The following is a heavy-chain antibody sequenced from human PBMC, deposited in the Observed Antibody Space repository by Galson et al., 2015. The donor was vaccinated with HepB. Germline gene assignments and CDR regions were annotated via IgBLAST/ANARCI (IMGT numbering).Heavy chain of an antibody. J-gene: IGHJ6*03. CDR1: GYTFTGYY. CDR2: INPNSGGT. V-gene: IGHV1-2*06. Sequence: SVKVSCKASGYTFTGYYMHWVRQAPGQGLEWMGRINPNSGGTNYAQKFQGRVTMTRDTSISTAYMELSRLRSDDTAVYYCARDGSGYYYYYYMDVWGKGTTVTVSS. D-gene: IGHD2-15*01. CDR3: ARDGSGYYYYYYMDV.